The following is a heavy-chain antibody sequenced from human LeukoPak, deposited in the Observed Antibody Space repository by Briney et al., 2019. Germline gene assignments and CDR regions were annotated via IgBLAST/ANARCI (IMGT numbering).Heavy chain of an antibody. D-gene: IGHD4-11*01. CDR3: ARDRIDYSNYEWYFDL. V-gene: IGHV4-59*12. CDR1: GGSISSYY. CDR2: IYYSGST. Sequence: SETLSLTCTVSGGSISSYYWSWIRQPPGKGLEWIGYIYYSGSTNYNPSLKSRVTMSVDTSKNQFSLKLSSVTAADTAVYYCARDRIDYSNYEWYFDLWGRGTLVTVSS. J-gene: IGHJ2*01.